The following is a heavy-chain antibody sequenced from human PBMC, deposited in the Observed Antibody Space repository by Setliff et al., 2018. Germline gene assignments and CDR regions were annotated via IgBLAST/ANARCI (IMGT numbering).Heavy chain of an antibody. CDR1: GFTSNMYG. D-gene: IGHD6-19*01. CDR2: VRHDGSNE. J-gene: IGHJ4*02. V-gene: IGHV3-30*12. CDR3: ARSAVAVPGQFYFDN. Sequence: PGGSLRLSCAASGFTSNMYGVHWVRQAPGRGLEWVAYVRHDGSNENYADSVKGRFTVSRDNSRSTLFLQMNSLTAEDTAVYYCARSAVAVPGQFYFDNWGQGTQVTVSS.